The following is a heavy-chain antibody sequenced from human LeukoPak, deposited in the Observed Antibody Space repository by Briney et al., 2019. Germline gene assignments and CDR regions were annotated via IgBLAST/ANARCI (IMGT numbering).Heavy chain of an antibody. J-gene: IGHJ4*02. D-gene: IGHD2-15*01. CDR3: ARYCSGGSCYGTGSFDY. CDR2: INHSGST. CDR1: GGSFSGYY. V-gene: IGHV4-34*01. Sequence: PSETLSHTCAVYGGSFSGYYWSWIRQPPGKGLEWIGEINHSGSTNYNPSLKSRVTISVDTSKNQFSLKLSSVTAADTAVYYCARYCSGGSCYGTGSFDYWGQGTLVTVSS.